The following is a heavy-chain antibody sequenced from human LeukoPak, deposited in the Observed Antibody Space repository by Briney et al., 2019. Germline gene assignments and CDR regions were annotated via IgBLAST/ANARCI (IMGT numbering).Heavy chain of an antibody. V-gene: IGHV5-51*01. CDR2: IYPGDSDT. D-gene: IGHD1-26*01. CDR3: ARHASGGYSGSYVGY. J-gene: IGHJ4*02. Sequence: GASLKISCKGSGYSFTSYWIGWVRQMPGKGLEWMGIIYPGDSDTRYSPSFQGQVTISADKSISTAYLQWSSLKASDTTMYYCARHASGGYSGSYVGYWGQGTLVTVSS. CDR1: GYSFTSYW.